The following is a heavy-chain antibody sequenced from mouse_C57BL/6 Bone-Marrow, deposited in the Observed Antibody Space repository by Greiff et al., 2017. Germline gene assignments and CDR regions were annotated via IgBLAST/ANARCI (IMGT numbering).Heavy chain of an antibody. CDR2: IWWDDDK. CDR1: GISLRTLGLV. Sequence: QVTLNESGPGILQPSQILSLTRSFSGISLRTLGLVVGWLRQPSGKGLEWLAHIWWDDDKYYNPALKSRLTLSKDTSKNQVCLKIANVDTADTATYYCARMELGNYFDYWGQGTTLTVSA. CDR3: ARMELGNYFDY. J-gene: IGHJ2*01. D-gene: IGHD3-1*01. V-gene: IGHV8-8*01.